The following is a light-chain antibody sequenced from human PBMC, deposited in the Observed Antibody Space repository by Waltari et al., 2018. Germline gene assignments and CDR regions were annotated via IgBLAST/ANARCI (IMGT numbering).Light chain of an antibody. CDR1: SSDVCGYNY. Sequence: QSALTQPPSAYGSPGPSVTISSPGTSSDVCGYNYVSCYQQPPGKAPKLMIFEVSKRPSGVPDRFSGSKSGNTASLTVSGLQAEDEADYYCSSYAGSNNYVFGTGTKVTVL. V-gene: IGLV2-8*01. CDR3: SSYAGSNNYV. CDR2: EVS. J-gene: IGLJ1*01.